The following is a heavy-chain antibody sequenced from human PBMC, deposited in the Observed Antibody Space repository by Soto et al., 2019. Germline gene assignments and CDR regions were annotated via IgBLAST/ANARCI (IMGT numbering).Heavy chain of an antibody. V-gene: IGHV1-69*13. D-gene: IGHD6-19*01. CDR1: GGTFSSYA. CDR3: ATFRGSSGWYMRY. J-gene: IGHJ4*02. Sequence: ASVKVSWKASGGTFSSYAISWVRQAPGQGLEWMGGIIPIFGTANYAQKFQGRVTITADESTSTAYMELSSLRSEDTAVYYCATFRGSSGWYMRYWGQGTLVTVSS. CDR2: IIPIFGTA.